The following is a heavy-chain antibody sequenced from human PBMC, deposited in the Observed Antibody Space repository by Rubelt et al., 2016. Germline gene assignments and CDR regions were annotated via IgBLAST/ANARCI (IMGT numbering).Heavy chain of an antibody. CDR3: ARGAGGRYFDWYDAFDI. D-gene: IGHD3-9*01. Sequence: QVQLVQSGAEVKKPGASVKVSCKASGYTFTGYYMHWVRQAPGQGLEWMGWINPNSGGTNYAQKFQGRVTMTRDTSISTAYMELSRLRSDDTAVYYCARGAGGRYFDWYDAFDIWGQGTMVTVSS. CDR1: GYTFTGYY. V-gene: IGHV1-2*02. J-gene: IGHJ3*02. CDR2: INPNSGGT.